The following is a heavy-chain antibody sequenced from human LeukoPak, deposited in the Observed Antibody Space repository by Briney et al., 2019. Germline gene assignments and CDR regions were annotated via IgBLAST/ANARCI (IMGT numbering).Heavy chain of an antibody. J-gene: IGHJ6*02. D-gene: IGHD3-16*01. Sequence: SETLSLTCTVSGGSINGYSWTWIRQPPGKGLELIGCVYHSGTTDSNPSLRSRLTVSADTSNNQFSLKLSSVTAADTAVYYCARLSRVGEAGAYDFHSLDVWGQGTTVTVSS. CDR2: VYHSGTT. V-gene: IGHV4-59*13. CDR1: GGSINGYS. CDR3: ARLSRVGEAGAYDFHSLDV.